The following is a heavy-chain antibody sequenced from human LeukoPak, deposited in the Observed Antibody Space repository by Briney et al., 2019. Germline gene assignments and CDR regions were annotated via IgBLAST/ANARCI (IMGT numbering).Heavy chain of an antibody. V-gene: IGHV3-21*01. J-gene: IGHJ4*02. CDR2: ISDSGTNK. CDR3: AREVFVEWLPFAY. Sequence: GGSLRLSCAASGFTFSSYTMNWVRQAPGKGLEWVSSISDSGTNKYYADSVKGRFTISRDNAKNSLYLQMNSRRAEDTAVYYFAREVFVEWLPFAYWGEGTLVSPSS. CDR1: GFTFSSYT. D-gene: IGHD3-3*01.